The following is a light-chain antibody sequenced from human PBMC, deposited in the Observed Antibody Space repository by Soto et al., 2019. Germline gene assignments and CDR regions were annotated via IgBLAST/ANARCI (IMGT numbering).Light chain of an antibody. Sequence: AIQMTQSPSSLSASVGDRVTITCRASQDMSDDVGWYQQTPGKAPKLLISGASRLQSGVPSRFSGSASGAAFALAISFLRPGDLATCYWLQHHKYPLTFGQGPNVEI. V-gene: IGKV1-6*01. CDR3: LQHHKYPLT. CDR2: GAS. J-gene: IGKJ1*01. CDR1: QDMSDD.